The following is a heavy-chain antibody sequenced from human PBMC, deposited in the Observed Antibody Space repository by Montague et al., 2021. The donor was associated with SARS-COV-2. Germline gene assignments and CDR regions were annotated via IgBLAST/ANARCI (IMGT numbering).Heavy chain of an antibody. CDR1: GFAVTSNY. Sequence: SLRPSCAASGFAVTSNYMSWVRQAPGKGLEWVSLIYSSGRTSYADTVKGRFTMSRDNSKNTLYLQMNSLKAEDTAVYYCARDYRSIVGDGLDIWGQGTKVTVSS. CDR3: ARDYRSIVGDGLDI. V-gene: IGHV3-53*01. CDR2: IYSSGRT. D-gene: IGHD3-16*02. J-gene: IGHJ3*02.